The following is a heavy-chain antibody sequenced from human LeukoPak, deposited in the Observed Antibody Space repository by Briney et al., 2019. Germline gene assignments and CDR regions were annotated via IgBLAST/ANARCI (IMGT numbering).Heavy chain of an antibody. D-gene: IGHD3-10*01. CDR3: ARVPVWFGELGGRNYYYYYGMDV. CDR2: IYYSGST. V-gene: IGHV4-59*01. Sequence: SETLSLTCTVSGGSISSYYWSWIRQPPGKGPEWIGYIYYSGSTNYNPSLKSRVTISVDTSKNQFSLKLSSVTAADTAVYYCARVPVWFGELGGRNYYYYYGMDVWGQGTTVTVSS. CDR1: GGSISSYY. J-gene: IGHJ6*02.